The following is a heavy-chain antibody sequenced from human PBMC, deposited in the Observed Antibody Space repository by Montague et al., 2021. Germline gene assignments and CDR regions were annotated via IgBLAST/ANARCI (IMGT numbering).Heavy chain of an antibody. CDR1: GGSFNAYY. CDR2: IHHRGSIYYDPTT. D-gene: IGHD3-9*01. V-gene: IGHV4-34*01. Sequence: SETLSLTCAVYGGSFNAYYWSWIRQSPGKGLEWIGEIHHRGSIYYDPTTDYNPSLQSRVTIAVDASKNQFSPRLRSVTAADTAVYYCARHSVGFEGYYNGLDVWGRGTPVIVSS. J-gene: IGHJ6*02. CDR3: ARHSVGFEGYYNGLDV.